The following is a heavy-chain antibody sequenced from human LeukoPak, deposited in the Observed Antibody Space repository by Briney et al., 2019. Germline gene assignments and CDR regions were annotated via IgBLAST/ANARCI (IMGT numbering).Heavy chain of an antibody. CDR2: ISSSSSTI. D-gene: IGHD1-1*01. V-gene: IGHV3-48*01. CDR1: GFTFSSYS. J-gene: IGHJ6*04. CDR3: ASFSVMERRGGDV. Sequence: GGSLRLSCAASGFTFSSYSMNWVRQAPGKGLEWVSYISSSSSTIYYADSVKGRFTISRDNAKNSLYLQMNSLRAEDTAVYYCASFSVMERRGGDVWGKGTTVTVSS.